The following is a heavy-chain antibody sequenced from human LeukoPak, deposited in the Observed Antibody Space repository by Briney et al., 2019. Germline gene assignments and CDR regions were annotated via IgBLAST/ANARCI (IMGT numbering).Heavy chain of an antibody. CDR1: GLTFRNHC. CDR3: ATISAQTFDI. J-gene: IGHJ3*02. V-gene: IGHV3-7*01. CDR2: IKPDGIDK. Sequence: GGSLRLSCVGSGLTFRNHCVNRVRQSPRKGLEWVANIKPDGIDKYYVDSARGRFTVSRDNAKNSAFLQMNSLRAEDTAIYYCATISAQTFDIWGQGTLVSVSS. D-gene: IGHD5-24*01.